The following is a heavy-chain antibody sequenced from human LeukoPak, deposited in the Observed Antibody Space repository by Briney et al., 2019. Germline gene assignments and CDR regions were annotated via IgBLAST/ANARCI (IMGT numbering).Heavy chain of an antibody. CDR2: ISSGSNTI. CDR3: ARGSYYAPYYSDY. CDR1: GFTFSTYR. V-gene: IGHV3-48*01. Sequence: GGSLRLSCAASGFTFSTYRMNWVRQAPGKGLEWLSYISSGSNTIFYADSVKGRFTISRDNAKNLLFLQVNSLRGEDTAVYYCARGSYYAPYYSDYWGQGTLVTVSS. D-gene: IGHD1-26*01. J-gene: IGHJ4*02.